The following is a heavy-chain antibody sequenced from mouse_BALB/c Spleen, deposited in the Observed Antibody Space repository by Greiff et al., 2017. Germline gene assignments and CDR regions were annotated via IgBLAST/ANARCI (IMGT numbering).Heavy chain of an antibody. CDR2: INPSNGRT. CDR1: GYTFTSYG. Sequence: QVQLKQPGAELVQPGASVKLSCTASGYTFTSYGMHWVKQTPGQGLEWIGAINPSNGRTNYNEKFKSKATLTVDKSSSTAYMQLSSLTSEDSAVYYCAGGSQAWFAYWGQGTLVTVSA. D-gene: IGHD1-1*02. J-gene: IGHJ3*01. CDR3: AGGSQAWFAY. V-gene: IGHV1S81*02.